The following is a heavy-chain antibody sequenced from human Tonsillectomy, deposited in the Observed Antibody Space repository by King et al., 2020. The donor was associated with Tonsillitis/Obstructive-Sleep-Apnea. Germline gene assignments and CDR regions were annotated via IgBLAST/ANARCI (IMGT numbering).Heavy chain of an antibody. Sequence: VQLVESGGGLVQPGRSLRLSCAASGFTFDDHAMHWVRQAPGEGLEWVSGISWNSGSIVYADSVKGRFTISRDNAKNSLYLQMNSLRVEDTAFYYCAKGPYSNYVGGVDYWGQGTLVTVSS. D-gene: IGHD4-11*01. CDR1: GFTFDDHA. J-gene: IGHJ4*02. CDR3: AKGPYSNYVGGVDY. CDR2: ISWNSGSI. V-gene: IGHV3-9*01.